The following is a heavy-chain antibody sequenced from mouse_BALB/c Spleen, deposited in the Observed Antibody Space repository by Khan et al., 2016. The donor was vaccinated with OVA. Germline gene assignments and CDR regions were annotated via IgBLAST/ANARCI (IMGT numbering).Heavy chain of an antibody. CDR3: ARRTTGYAMDY. J-gene: IGHJ4*01. CDR2: INPRSDYT. V-gene: IGHV1-4*01. Sequence: QVHVKQSGAELARPGASVKMSCKASGYTFPSNTMHWVKQRPGQGLEWIGYINPRSDYTIYNQKFKDKATLTADISSTTAYMQLSSLTSDDSAVYYCARRTTGYAMDYWGQGTSVTVSS. CDR1: GYTFPSNT. D-gene: IGHD2-14*01.